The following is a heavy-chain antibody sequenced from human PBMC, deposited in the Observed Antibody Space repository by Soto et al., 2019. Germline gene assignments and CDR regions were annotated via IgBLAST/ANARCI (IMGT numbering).Heavy chain of an antibody. CDR3: ARDFANYYDSSGSGYYGLDV. CDR2: IIPIFGTA. D-gene: IGHD3-22*01. V-gene: IGHV1-69*13. CDR1: GGTFSSYA. J-gene: IGHJ6*01. Sequence: SVKISCKASGGTFSSYAISWVRQASGQGLEWMGGIIPIFGTANYAQKFQGRVTITADESTSTAYMELSSLRSEDTAVYYCARDFANYYDSSGSGYYGLDVRGQVTTFPV.